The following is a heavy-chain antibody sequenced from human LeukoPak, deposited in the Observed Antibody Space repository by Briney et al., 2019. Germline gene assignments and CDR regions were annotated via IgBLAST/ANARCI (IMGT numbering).Heavy chain of an antibody. CDR2: ISSSSSTI. J-gene: IGHJ5*02. CDR3: ARDLGDSSSSGTPTGFDP. V-gene: IGHV3-48*01. CDR1: GFTFSSYS. D-gene: IGHD6-6*01. Sequence: PGGSLRLSCAASGFTFSSYSMNWVRQAPGKGLEWVSYISSSSSTIYYADSVKGRFTISRDNAKNSLYLQMNSLRADDTAVYYCARDLGDSSSSGTPTGFDPWGQGTLVTVSS.